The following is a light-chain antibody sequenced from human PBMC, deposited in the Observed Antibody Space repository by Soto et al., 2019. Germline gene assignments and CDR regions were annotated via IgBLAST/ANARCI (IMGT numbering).Light chain of an antibody. Sequence: IQRTQSPSSLSASVGDRVTITCRASQGISNELGWYQQRPGKAPKVLIYGASNLQSGVPSRFSGSASGTDFTLTISSLQPEDFATYYCLQDYTYPWTFGQGTKVDIK. CDR3: LQDYTYPWT. J-gene: IGKJ1*01. CDR2: GAS. V-gene: IGKV1-6*01. CDR1: QGISNE.